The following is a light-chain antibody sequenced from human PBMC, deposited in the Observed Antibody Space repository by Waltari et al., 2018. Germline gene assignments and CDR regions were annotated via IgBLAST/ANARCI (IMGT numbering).Light chain of an antibody. CDR2: AAS. J-gene: IGKJ2*01. CDR3: LQDYDYPPT. CDR1: QGIRND. V-gene: IGKV1-6*01. Sequence: AIQMTQSPSSLSASVGDRVTITCRASQGIRNDLGWYQQKPGKAPKLLIYAASSLQSGVPSRFSGTGSGTDFTLIISSLQPEDFATYYCLQDYDYPPTFGQGTKLEIK.